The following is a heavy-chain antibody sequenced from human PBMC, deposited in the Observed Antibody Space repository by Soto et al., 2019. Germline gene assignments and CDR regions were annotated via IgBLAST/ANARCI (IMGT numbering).Heavy chain of an antibody. CDR1: GFIFSRDG. D-gene: IGHD3-9*01. J-gene: IGHJ4*02. CDR2: ISYHGSDT. V-gene: IGHV3-30*18. CDR3: AKPKCADIHFDS. Sequence: QVQLVESGGGVVQPGTSLRLSCEASGFIFSRDGMHWVRQSPGKGLEWVAVISYHGSDTYYSDSVKGRFTISRDNSKNTVYLQMNSLRPEDTALYYCAKPKCADIHFDSCGQGTIVTVSS.